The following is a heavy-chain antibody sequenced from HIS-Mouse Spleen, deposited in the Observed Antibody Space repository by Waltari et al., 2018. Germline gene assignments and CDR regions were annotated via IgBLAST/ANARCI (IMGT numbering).Heavy chain of an antibody. J-gene: IGHJ3*02. CDR1: GYTFTSYD. Sequence: QVQLVQSGAEVKKPGASVKVSCKASGYTFTSYDINWVRQATGQGLEWMGGMNPNKRNKGYAQKFQGRVTMTRNTSISTAYMELSSLRSEDTAVYYCARGSGYSSSWDAFDIWGQGTMVTVSS. CDR2: MNPNKRNK. D-gene: IGHD6-13*01. CDR3: ARGSGYSSSWDAFDI. V-gene: IGHV1-8*01.